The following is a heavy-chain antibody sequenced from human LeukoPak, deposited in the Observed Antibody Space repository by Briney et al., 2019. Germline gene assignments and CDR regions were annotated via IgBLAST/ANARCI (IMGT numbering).Heavy chain of an antibody. CDR3: ARELPILWGGPNPFDP. Sequence: SSVTVSFQASGGTFSCYALGWVRQAPAQGVEWVGGINPIFGTANYAQKFPGRVTITTDESKSTAYIVLSSLRSEDTAVYYCARELPILWGGPNPFDPWGQGTLVTVSS. J-gene: IGHJ5*02. D-gene: IGHD3-3*01. CDR1: GGTFSCYA. CDR2: INPIFGTA. V-gene: IGHV1-69*05.